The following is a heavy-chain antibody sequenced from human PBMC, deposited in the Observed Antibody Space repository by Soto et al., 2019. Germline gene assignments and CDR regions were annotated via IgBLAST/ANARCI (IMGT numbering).Heavy chain of an antibody. D-gene: IGHD2-2*01. Sequence: SETLSLTCGVSGGSVSGYYWTWIRQTPGKGLEWIGEINDSGSTNYKPSLKSRVTISADTSKKQVSLNVTSVTAADTAVYYCARGECSTTYCFTRWALESGGQGTGVSV. CDR2: INDSGST. J-gene: IGHJ3*02. V-gene: IGHV4-34*01. CDR3: ARGECSTTYCFTRWALES. CDR1: GGSVSGYY.